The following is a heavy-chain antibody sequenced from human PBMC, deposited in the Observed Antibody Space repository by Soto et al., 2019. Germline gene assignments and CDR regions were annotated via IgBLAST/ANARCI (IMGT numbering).Heavy chain of an antibody. CDR3: ARRDCSGGSCYSHWFDP. D-gene: IGHD2-15*01. Sequence: ASVKVSCKASGYTFTSYGISWVRQAPGQGLEWMGWISAYNGNTNYAQKLQGRVTMTTDTSTSTAYMELRSLRSDDTAVYYCARRDCSGGSCYSHWFDPWGQGTLVPVSS. J-gene: IGHJ5*02. CDR1: GYTFTSYG. V-gene: IGHV1-18*01. CDR2: ISAYNGNT.